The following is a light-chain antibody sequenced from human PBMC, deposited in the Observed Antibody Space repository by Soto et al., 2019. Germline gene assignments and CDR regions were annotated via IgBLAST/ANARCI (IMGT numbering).Light chain of an antibody. CDR2: EVT. J-gene: IGLJ1*01. Sequence: QSALTQPASVSGSPGQSISISCTGTSSDVGYYKYVSWYQQRPGRAPKLLIYEVTNRPSGVSNRFSGSESDNTASLTISGLQAEDEDDYYCCSYTSSSTLVFGAGTKLTV. CDR1: SSDVGYYKY. V-gene: IGLV2-14*01. CDR3: CSYTSSSTLV.